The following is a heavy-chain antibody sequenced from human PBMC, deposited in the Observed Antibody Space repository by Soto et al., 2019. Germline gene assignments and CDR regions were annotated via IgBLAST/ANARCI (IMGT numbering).Heavy chain of an antibody. Sequence: EVQLVQSGAEEKKPGESLKISCKGSGYNFTKYWIGWVRQVPGKGLEWMGIVYPGDSDTKYSPSFEGQVTFSVDRSISTAFLQWSSLKASDTAIYYCARHFSRSWYYFDNWGQGTLVTVS. D-gene: IGHD6-13*01. V-gene: IGHV5-51*01. CDR3: ARHFSRSWYYFDN. CDR1: GYNFTKYW. CDR2: VYPGDSDT. J-gene: IGHJ4*02.